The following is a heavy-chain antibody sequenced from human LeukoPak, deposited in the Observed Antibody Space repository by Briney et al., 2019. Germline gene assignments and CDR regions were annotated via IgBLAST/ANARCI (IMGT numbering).Heavy chain of an antibody. CDR3: ARDRYDRMGYYGMDV. J-gene: IGHJ6*02. D-gene: IGHD3-16*01. CDR1: GYTFTGYY. V-gene: IGHV1-2*06. Sequence: ASVKVSCKASGYTFTGYYMHWVRQAPGQGLEWMGRINPNSGGTNYAQKFQGRVTMTRDTSISTAYMELSRLRSDDTAVYYCARDRYDRMGYYGMDVWGQGTTVTVSS. CDR2: INPNSGGT.